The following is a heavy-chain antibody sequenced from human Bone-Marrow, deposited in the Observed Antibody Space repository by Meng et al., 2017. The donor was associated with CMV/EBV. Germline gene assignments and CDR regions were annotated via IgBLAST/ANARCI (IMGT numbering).Heavy chain of an antibody. CDR1: GFTFSSYG. Sequence: GESLKISCAASGFTFSSYGMHWVRQAPGKGLERVAFIRYDGSNKYYADSVKGRFTISRDNSENTLYLQMNSLRAEDTAVYYCAKDRGSLLWFGETPDYWGQGTLVTFSS. J-gene: IGHJ4*02. CDR2: IRYDGSNK. CDR3: AKDRGSLLWFGETPDY. V-gene: IGHV3-30*02. D-gene: IGHD3-10*01.